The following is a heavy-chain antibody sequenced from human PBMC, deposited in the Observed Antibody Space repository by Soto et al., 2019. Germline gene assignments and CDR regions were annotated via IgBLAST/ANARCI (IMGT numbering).Heavy chain of an antibody. Sequence: PGGSLRLSCAASGFTFSSSWMHWVRQAPGKGLEWVSTISASGGATYYADSVKGRFTISRDNSQNTLYLQVNSLRAEDTAVYYCAKTPFPLGNRPYFDFWGQGTLVTVSS. D-gene: IGHD2-15*01. J-gene: IGHJ4*02. V-gene: IGHV3-23*01. CDR1: GFTFSSSW. CDR2: ISASGGAT. CDR3: AKTPFPLGNRPYFDF.